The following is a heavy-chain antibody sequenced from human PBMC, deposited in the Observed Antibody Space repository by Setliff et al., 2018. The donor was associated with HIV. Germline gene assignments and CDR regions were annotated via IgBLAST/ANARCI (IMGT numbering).Heavy chain of an antibody. Sequence: PGGSLRLSCAASGFTVSSNYMSWIRQAPGKGLEWVSYISSSSSYTNYADSVKGRFTISRDNAKNSLYLQMNSLRAEDTAVYYCAREEERYYDSSGHDAFDIWGQGTMVTVSS. J-gene: IGHJ3*02. V-gene: IGHV3-11*05. CDR2: ISSSSSYT. CDR1: GFTVSSNY. D-gene: IGHD3-22*01. CDR3: AREEERYYDSSGHDAFDI.